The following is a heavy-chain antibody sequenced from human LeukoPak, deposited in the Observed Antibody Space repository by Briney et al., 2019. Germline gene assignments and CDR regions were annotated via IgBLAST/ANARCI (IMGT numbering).Heavy chain of an antibody. V-gene: IGHV4-34*01. CDR1: GGSFSGYY. CDR2: INHSGST. J-gene: IGHJ4*02. D-gene: IGHD3-16*02. Sequence: SETLSLTCAVYGGSFSGYYCSWIRQPPGKGLEWIGEINHSGSTNYNPSLKSRVTISVDTSKNQFSLKLSSVTAADTAVYYCARGRGVWDCVWASYRYNYFDYWGQGTLVTVPS. CDR3: ARGRGVWDCVWASYRYNYFDY.